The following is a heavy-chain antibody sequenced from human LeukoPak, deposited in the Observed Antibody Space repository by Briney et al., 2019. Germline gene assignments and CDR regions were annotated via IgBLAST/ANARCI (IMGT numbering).Heavy chain of an antibody. D-gene: IGHD5-24*01. CDR2: INPNTGAT. CDR1: GYTFIGNY. CDR3: AREEMDSNSLDH. J-gene: IGHJ4*02. Sequence: GASVKVSCKASGYTFIGNYIHWVRQAPGQGLEWMGWINPNTGATNHAQMFQGRVTMTRDTSISIGYMDLTRLTSDDSAVYYCAREEMDSNSLDHWGPGTLVTVSS. V-gene: IGHV1-2*02.